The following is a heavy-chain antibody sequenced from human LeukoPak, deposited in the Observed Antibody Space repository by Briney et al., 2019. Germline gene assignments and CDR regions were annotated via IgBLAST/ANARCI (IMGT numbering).Heavy chain of an antibody. CDR3: ARAQKGNMILRAFDI. V-gene: IGHV3-33*08. D-gene: IGHD2/OR15-2a*01. Sequence: GRSLRLSCAASGFTFSSYGMHWVRQAPGKGLEWVAVIWYDGSNKYYADSVKGRFTISRDNSKNTLYLQMNSLRAEDTAVYYCARAQKGNMILRAFDIWGQGTMVTVSS. J-gene: IGHJ3*02. CDR1: GFTFSSYG. CDR2: IWYDGSNK.